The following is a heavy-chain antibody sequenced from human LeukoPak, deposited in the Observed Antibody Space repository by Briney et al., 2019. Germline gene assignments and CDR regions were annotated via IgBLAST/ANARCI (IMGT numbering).Heavy chain of an antibody. Sequence: GGSLRLSCAASGFTFSSYAMSWVRQAPGKGLEWVSAISGSGGSTYYADSVKGRFTISRDNSKNTLYLQMNSLRAEDTAVYYCARQITSPYYYCGMDVWGQGTTVTVSS. D-gene: IGHD3-10*01. V-gene: IGHV3-23*01. CDR2: ISGSGGST. CDR3: ARQITSPYYYCGMDV. J-gene: IGHJ6*02. CDR1: GFTFSSYA.